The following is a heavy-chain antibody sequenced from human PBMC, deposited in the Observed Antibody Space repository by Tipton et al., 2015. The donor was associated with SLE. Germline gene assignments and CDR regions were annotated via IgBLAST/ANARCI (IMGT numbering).Heavy chain of an antibody. J-gene: IGHJ3*02. Sequence: LSLTCAVYGGSFSGYYWSWIRQAPGKGLEWVSYISSSGFYTNYADSVKGRFTISRDNAKNSLFLQMNSLRAEDTAVYYCARDLGIAVAGTGDDAFDIWGQGTMVTVSS. D-gene: IGHD6-19*01. V-gene: IGHV3-11*05. CDR2: ISSSGFYT. CDR1: GGSFSGYY. CDR3: ARDLGIAVAGTGDDAFDI.